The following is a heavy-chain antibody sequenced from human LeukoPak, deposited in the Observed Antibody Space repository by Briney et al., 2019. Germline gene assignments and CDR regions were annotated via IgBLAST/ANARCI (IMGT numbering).Heavy chain of an antibody. J-gene: IGHJ4*02. CDR3: ARAFYSSSWLDY. CDR2: VYTSGST. Sequence: PSETLSLTCTVSGGSISSSSYYWSWIRQPAGKGLEWIGRVYTSGSTNYNPSLKSRVTISVDTSKNQFSLKLSSVTAADTAVYYCARAFYSSSWLDYWGQGTLVTVSS. CDR1: GGSISSSSYY. D-gene: IGHD6-13*01. V-gene: IGHV4-61*02.